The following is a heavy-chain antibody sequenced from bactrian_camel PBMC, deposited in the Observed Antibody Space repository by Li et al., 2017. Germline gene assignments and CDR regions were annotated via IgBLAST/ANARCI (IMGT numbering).Heavy chain of an antibody. J-gene: IGHJ4*01. D-gene: IGHD6*01. V-gene: IGHV3S53*01. CDR1: VDTSSLYC. CDR2: IDRAGTT. Sequence: QVQLVESGGGSVQVGGSLRLSCAASVDTSSLYCMAWFHQAPGKDHELVARIDRAGTTWYRDSVKDRFTISKDNAKNTLYLQMDSLQTEDTAVYYCAKGMAGTFREKGQGTQVTVS.